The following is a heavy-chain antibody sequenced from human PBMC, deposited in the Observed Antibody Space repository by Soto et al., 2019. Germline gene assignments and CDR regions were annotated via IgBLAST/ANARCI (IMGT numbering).Heavy chain of an antibody. CDR1: GGSISSSSYY. CDR3: ARPYGDILTGYYHYNWFDP. J-gene: IGHJ5*02. V-gene: IGHV4-39*01. Sequence: QLQLQESGPGLVKPSETLSLTCTVSGGSISSSSYYWGWIRQPPGKGLEWISSIYYSGSTYYNPSLKSRVTISVDTSKNQFSLKLSSVTAADTAVYYCARPYGDILTGYYHYNWFDPWGQGTLVTVSS. CDR2: IYYSGST. D-gene: IGHD3-9*01.